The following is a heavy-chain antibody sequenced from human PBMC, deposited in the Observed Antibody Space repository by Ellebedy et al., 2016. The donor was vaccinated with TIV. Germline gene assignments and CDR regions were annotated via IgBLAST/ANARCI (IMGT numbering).Heavy chain of an antibody. CDR3: ARGAKGSWFDA. V-gene: IGHV4-59*01. CDR1: GASISSYY. D-gene: IGHD4/OR15-4a*01. CDR2: MSSSGNT. J-gene: IGHJ5*02. Sequence: MPSETLSLTCFVSGASISSYYWSWIRQPPGKGLEWIGYMSSSGNTNYNPSLKSRVTTSIDTSKNQISLKLSSVTAADTAVYYCARGAKGSWFDAWGQGRLVTVSS.